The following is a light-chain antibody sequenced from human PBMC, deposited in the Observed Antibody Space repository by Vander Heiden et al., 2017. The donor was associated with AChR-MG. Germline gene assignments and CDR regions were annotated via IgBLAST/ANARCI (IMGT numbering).Light chain of an antibody. CDR3: QSADSSGTCVV. V-gene: IGLV3-25*03. CDR2: KDS. J-gene: IGLJ2*01. CDR1: ALPKQY. Sequence: SSALTHPPSGSVSPGQTARITCSGDALPKQYAYWYQQKPGQAPVLVIYKDSERPSGIPERFSGSSSGTTVTLTISGVQAEDEADYYCQSADSSGTCVVFGGGTKLTVL.